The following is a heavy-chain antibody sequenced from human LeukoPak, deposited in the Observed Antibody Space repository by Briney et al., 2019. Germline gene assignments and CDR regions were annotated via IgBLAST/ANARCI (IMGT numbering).Heavy chain of an antibody. Sequence: TGGFLRLSCAASGFTFDDYAMHWVRQAPGKGLEWVSGISWNSGSIGYADSVKGRFTISRDNSKNTLYLQMNSLRAEDTAVYYCAKDAYYYGSGSNLDYWGQGTLVTVSS. V-gene: IGHV3-9*01. CDR3: AKDAYYYGSGSNLDY. D-gene: IGHD3-10*01. CDR2: ISWNSGSI. J-gene: IGHJ4*02. CDR1: GFTFDDYA.